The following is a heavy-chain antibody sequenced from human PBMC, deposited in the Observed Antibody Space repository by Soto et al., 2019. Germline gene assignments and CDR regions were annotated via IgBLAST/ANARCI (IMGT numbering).Heavy chain of an antibody. CDR1: EFTFSSYA. D-gene: IGHD1-26*01. J-gene: IGHJ3*02. V-gene: IGHV3-64D*06. CDR2: ISSNGGNA. Sequence: GGSLRLSCSASEFTFSSYAMHWVRQAPGKGLEYVSAISSNGGNAYYADSVKGRFTISRDNSKNTLYLQMSSLRPEDTAVYYCVKDRYWVGATAFDIWGQGTMVTVSS. CDR3: VKDRYWVGATAFDI.